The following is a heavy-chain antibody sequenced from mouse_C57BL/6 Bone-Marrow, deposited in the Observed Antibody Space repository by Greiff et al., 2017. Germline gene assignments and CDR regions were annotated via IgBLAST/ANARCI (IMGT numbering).Heavy chain of an antibody. V-gene: IGHV1-63*01. J-gene: IGHJ1*03. CDR2: IYPGGGYT. Sequence: QVQLQQSGAELVRPGTSVKMSCKASGYTFTNYWIGWAKQRPGHGLEWIGDIYPGGGYTNYNEKFKGKATLTADKSSSTAYMQISSLTSEDSAIYYDARDYGSSTSGVPYWYFDVWGTGTTVTVSS. CDR3: ARDYGSSTSGVPYWYFDV. D-gene: IGHD1-1*01. CDR1: GYTFTNYW.